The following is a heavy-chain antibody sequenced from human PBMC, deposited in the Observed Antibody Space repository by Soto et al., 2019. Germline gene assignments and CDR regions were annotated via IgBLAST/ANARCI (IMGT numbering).Heavy chain of an antibody. CDR3: ARARYSSAWYDLDY. CDR1: GFTFSSYG. Sequence: QVQLVESGGGVVQPGRSLRLSCAASGFTFSSYGMHWVRQAPGKGLEWVAVIWYDGSNKYYADSVKGRFTISRDNSKNALYLQMNRLRADDTAVYYCARARYSSAWYDLDYWGQGTLVTVSS. J-gene: IGHJ4*02. D-gene: IGHD6-19*01. CDR2: IWYDGSNK. V-gene: IGHV3-33*01.